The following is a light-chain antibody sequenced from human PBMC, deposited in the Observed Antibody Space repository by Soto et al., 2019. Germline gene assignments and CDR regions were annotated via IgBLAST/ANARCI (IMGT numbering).Light chain of an antibody. CDR2: DVT. V-gene: IGLV2-11*01. CDR1: SSDVGGYNY. CDR3: CSYAGSYSYV. Sequence: QSVLTQPPSVSGSPGQSVTISCTGTSSDVGGYNYVSWYQQHPGKAPKLMIYDVTKRPSGVPDRFSGSKSGNTASLTISGLQAEDEADYYCCSYAGSYSYVFATGTKVTVL. J-gene: IGLJ1*01.